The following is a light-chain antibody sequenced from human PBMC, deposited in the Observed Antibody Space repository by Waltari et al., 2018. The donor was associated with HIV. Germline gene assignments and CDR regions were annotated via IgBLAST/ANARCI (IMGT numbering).Light chain of an antibody. CDR2: GAS. Sequence: EIVMTQSPATLSVSPGERPTLSCRASQRVSSNFAWYQQKPGQAPRLLIYGASTRATGVPGRFIGSGSGTEFTLTISSLQSEDFAVYYCQQYSNWPYTFGQGTKLEIK. V-gene: IGKV3-15*01. CDR1: QRVSSN. J-gene: IGKJ2*01. CDR3: QQYSNWPYT.